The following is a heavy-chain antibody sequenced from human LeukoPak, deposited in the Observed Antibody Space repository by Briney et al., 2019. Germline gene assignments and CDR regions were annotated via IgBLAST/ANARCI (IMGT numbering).Heavy chain of an antibody. V-gene: IGHV4-31*03. CDR3: ARGTYDSSGYYSPDWFDP. Sequence: KPSETLSLTCTVSGGSISSGGYYWSWIRQHPGKGLEWIGYIYYSGSTYYNPSLKSRVSISVDTSKNQFSLKLSSVTAADTAVYYCARGTYDSSGYYSPDWFDPWGQGTLVTVSS. J-gene: IGHJ5*02. CDR1: GGSISSGGYY. CDR2: IYYSGST. D-gene: IGHD3-22*01.